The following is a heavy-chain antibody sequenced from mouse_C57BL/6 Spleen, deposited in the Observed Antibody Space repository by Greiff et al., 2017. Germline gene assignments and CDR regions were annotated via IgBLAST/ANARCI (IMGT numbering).Heavy chain of an antibody. D-gene: IGHD4-1*01. V-gene: IGHV1-76*01. CDR2: IYPGSGNT. CDR3: ARWLTGSDY. Sequence: VQLQQSGAELVRPGASVKLSCKASGYTFTDYYINWVKQRPGQGLEWIARIYPGSGNTYYNEKFKGKATLTAEKSSSTAYMQLSSLTSEDSAVYFCARWLTGSDYWRQGTTLTVSS. J-gene: IGHJ2*01. CDR1: GYTFTDYY.